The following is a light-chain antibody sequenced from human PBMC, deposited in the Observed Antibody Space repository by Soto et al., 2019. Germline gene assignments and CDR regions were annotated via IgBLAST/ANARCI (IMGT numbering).Light chain of an antibody. CDR1: QSVTTN. Sequence: EIVMTQSPATLSLSPGERAALSCRASQSVTTNLAWYRQKPGQAPRLLIYGASTRATDIPARFSGSGSGTEFTLTISSRQSEDFAIYYCQQYNKWPQTFGQGTKVEI. V-gene: IGKV3-15*01. J-gene: IGKJ1*01. CDR2: GAS. CDR3: QQYNKWPQT.